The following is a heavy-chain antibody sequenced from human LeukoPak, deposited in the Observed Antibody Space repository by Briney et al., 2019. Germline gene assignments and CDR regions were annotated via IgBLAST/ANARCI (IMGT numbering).Heavy chain of an antibody. J-gene: IGHJ4*02. CDR3: ARGSGGGPHNNY. CDR2: ISGSGRST. V-gene: IGHV3-23*01. D-gene: IGHD3-16*01. CDR1: GFTFSTYA. Sequence: GGSLRLSCAASGFTFSTYAMTWVRQAPGKGLEWVSAISGSGRSTYYADSVKGRFTFSRDNSENTLYFQMNSLRAEDTAVYYCARGSGGGPHNNYWGQGTLVTVSS.